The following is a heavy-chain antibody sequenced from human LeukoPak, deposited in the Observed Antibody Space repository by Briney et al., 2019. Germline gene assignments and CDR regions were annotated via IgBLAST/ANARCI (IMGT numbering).Heavy chain of an antibody. CDR1: GYTFTSYF. Sequence: GASVKVSCKASGYTFTSYFMHWVRQAPGQGLEWMGWINPNSGGTNYAQKFQGRVTMTRDTSISTAYMELSRLRSDDTAVYYCAGPHGDYVWVAFDIWGQGTMVTVSS. D-gene: IGHD4-17*01. CDR3: AGPHGDYVWVAFDI. CDR2: INPNSGGT. J-gene: IGHJ3*02. V-gene: IGHV1-2*02.